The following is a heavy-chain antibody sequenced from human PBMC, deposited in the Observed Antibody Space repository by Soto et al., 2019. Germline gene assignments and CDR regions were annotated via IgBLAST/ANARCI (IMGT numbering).Heavy chain of an antibody. CDR1: GYTFTSYG. J-gene: IGHJ4*02. D-gene: IGHD6-19*01. V-gene: IGHV1-18*01. CDR3: AREPVAGTYFDY. CDR2: INAYNGNT. Sequence: QVQLVQSGAEVKKPGASVKVSCKASGYTFTSYGISWVRQAPGQGLEWMGWINAYNGNTDYAQKLQGRVTMTTDTSTSTAYVERSSLRADDTAVFYCAREPVAGTYFDYWGQGTLVTVSS.